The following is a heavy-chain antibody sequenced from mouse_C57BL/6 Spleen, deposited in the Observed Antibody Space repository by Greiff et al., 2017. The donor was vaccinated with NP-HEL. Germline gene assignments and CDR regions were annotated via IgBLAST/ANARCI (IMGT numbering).Heavy chain of an antibody. CDR2: ISSGSSTI. CDR3: ARGENYSNYGGFYYYAMDY. D-gene: IGHD2-5*01. V-gene: IGHV5-17*01. CDR1: GFTFSDYG. J-gene: IGHJ4*01. Sequence: EVHLVESGGGLVKPGGSLKLSCAASGFTFSDYGMHWVRQAPEKGLEWVAYISSGSSTIYYADTVKGRFTISRDNAKNTLFLQMTRLRSEDTAMYYCARGENYSNYGGFYYYAMDYWGQGTSVTVSS.